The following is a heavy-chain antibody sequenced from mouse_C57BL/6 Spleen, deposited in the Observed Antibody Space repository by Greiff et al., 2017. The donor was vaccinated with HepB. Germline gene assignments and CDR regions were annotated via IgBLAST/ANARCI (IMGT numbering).Heavy chain of an antibody. V-gene: IGHV1-81*01. CDR2: IYPRSGNT. CDR3: ARYDYGSSYWYFDV. D-gene: IGHD1-1*01. Sequence: VKLMESGAELARPGASVKLSCKASGYTFTSYGISWVKQRTGQGLEWIGEIYPRSGNTYYNEKFKGKATLTADKSSSTAYMELRSLTSEDSAVYFCARYDYGSSYWYFDVWGTGTTVTVSS. J-gene: IGHJ1*03. CDR1: GYTFTSYG.